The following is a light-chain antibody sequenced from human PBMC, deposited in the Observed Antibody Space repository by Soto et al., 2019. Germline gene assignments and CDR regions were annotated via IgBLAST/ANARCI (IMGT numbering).Light chain of an antibody. J-gene: IGKJ2*01. V-gene: IGKV1-5*01. CDR2: DVS. Sequence: DSQLTQYPSTLSASVGERVTITCRASQSPNNWMAWYQQKSGKAPKLLIYDVSTLASGVPSRFSGSVSGTECALTISSLQPDDSATYYCQQYNDSFPYTFGQGTKLEIK. CDR1: QSPNNW. CDR3: QQYNDSFPYT.